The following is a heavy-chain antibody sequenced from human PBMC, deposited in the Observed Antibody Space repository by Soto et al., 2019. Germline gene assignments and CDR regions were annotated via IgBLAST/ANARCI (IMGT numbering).Heavy chain of an antibody. CDR2: ISGSGGIT. CDR3: AKVSANSAYLEVPHDY. D-gene: IGHD5-12*01. V-gene: IGHV3-23*01. J-gene: IGHJ4*02. Sequence: VGSLRLSCAASGFPFSSYAMTWVRQAPGKGLEWVSGISGSGGITYYADSVKGRFTISRDNSRNTLYLQMNSLRAEDTALYYCAKVSANSAYLEVPHDYWGQGTLVTVSS. CDR1: GFPFSSYA.